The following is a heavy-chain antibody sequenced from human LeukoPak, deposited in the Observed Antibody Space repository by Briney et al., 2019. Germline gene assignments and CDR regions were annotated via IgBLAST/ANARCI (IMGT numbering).Heavy chain of an antibody. J-gene: IGHJ4*02. CDR3: AKSRVPAAPFDY. D-gene: IGHD2-2*01. CDR1: GFTFDDYA. V-gene: IGHV3-9*01. CDR2: ISWNSGSI. Sequence: GGSLRLSCAASGFTFDDYAMHWVRQAPGKGLEWVSGISWNSGSIGYADSVKGRFTISRDNAKNSLYLQMNSLRAEDTALYYCAKSRVPAAPFDYWGQGTLVIVSS.